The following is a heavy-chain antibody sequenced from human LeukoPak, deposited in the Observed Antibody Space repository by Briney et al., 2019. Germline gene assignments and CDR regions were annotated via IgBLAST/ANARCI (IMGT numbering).Heavy chain of an antibody. CDR1: GFTFSDYA. CDR2: LSYDGSSE. CDR3: VRQGHH. J-gene: IGHJ5*02. V-gene: IGHV3-30*04. Sequence: GGSLRLSCAASGFTFSDYALHWVRQAPGKGLEWVALLSYDGSSEYYADSVRGRFTISRDISKNTLYLQVNSLRPEDTAVYYCVRQGHHWGQGTLVTVSS.